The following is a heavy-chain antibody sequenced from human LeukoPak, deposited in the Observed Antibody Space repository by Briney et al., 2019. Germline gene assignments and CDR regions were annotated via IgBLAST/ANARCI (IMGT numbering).Heavy chain of an antibody. CDR1: GGTFSSYA. CDR2: IIPIFGTA. CDR3: ARTGGRKWTHRGPFDI. J-gene: IGHJ3*02. V-gene: IGHV1-69*06. D-gene: IGHD1-14*01. Sequence: GSSVKVSCKASGGTFSSYAISWVRHAPGQGLEWMGRIIPIFGTANYAQKFQGRVTITADKSTSTAYMELSSLRSEDTAVYYCARTGGRKWTHRGPFDIWGHGTMVTVSS.